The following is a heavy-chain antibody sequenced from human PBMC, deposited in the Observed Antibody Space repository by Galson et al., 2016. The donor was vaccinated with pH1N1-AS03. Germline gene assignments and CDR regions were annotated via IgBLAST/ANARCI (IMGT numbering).Heavy chain of an antibody. D-gene: IGHD3-22*01. CDR1: GGSINNFY. J-gene: IGHJ2*01. CDR3: ARPLRAFYYESSGYYYWYYDL. Sequence: LSLTCSVSGGSINNFYWNWIRQSPGKALEWIGFIYSSGRTVYNPSLESRVTIPVETSKNQFSLTLNSVTAADTAVYYCARPLRAFYYESSGYYYWYYDLWGRGTLVTVSS. CDR2: IYSSGRT. V-gene: IGHV4-59*08.